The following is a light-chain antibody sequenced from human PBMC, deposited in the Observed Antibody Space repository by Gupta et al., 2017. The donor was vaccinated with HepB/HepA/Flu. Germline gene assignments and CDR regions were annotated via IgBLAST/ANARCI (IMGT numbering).Light chain of an antibody. J-gene: IGKJ2*01. CDR2: KAS. V-gene: IGKV1-5*03. CDR1: QSINNW. Sequence: DIQLTQSPSTLSASVGDRVTITCRASQSINNWLAWYQQKPGKAPKLLIYKASSLQSGVPSRFSGSGSVTEFTLTISSLQPDDFATYYCQQYNSYLYTFGQGTNLEIK. CDR3: QQYNSYLYT.